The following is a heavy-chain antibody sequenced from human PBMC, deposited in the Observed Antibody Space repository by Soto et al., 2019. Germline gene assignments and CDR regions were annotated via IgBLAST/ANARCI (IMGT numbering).Heavy chain of an antibody. V-gene: IGHV1-18*01. CDR3: ARDAIVLMVYAPSGWFDP. CDR1: GYPFTSYV. J-gene: IGHJ5*02. D-gene: IGHD2-8*01. Sequence: ASVKASCKASGYPFTSYVISWVRQAPGQGLEWMGWISAYNGNTNYAQKLQGRVTMPTDTSTSTAYMELRSLRSDDTAVYYCARDAIVLMVYAPSGWFDPWGQGTLVTVSS. CDR2: ISAYNGNT.